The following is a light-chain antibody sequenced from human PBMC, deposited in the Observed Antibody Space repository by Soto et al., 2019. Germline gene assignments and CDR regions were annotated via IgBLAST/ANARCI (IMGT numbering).Light chain of an antibody. J-gene: IGKJ4*01. CDR1: QDISSW. V-gene: IGKV1-12*01. CDR2: AAS. CDR3: QQANSFPLT. Sequence: DIQMTQSPSSVSASVGDRVTITCRASQDISSWLAWYQQKPGIAPKLLIYAASSLQSGVPSRFSGSGSGTDFTRTISSLQSEDFATYYCQQANSFPLTFGGGTKVEMK.